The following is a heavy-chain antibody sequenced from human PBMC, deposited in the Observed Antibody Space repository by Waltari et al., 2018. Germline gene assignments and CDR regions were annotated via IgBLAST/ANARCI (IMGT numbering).Heavy chain of an antibody. CDR2: INHSGST. V-gene: IGHV4-34*01. CDR3: ARGVYCSSTSCYPRNHYYYYGMDV. Sequence: QVQLQQWGAGLLKPSATLSLTCAVYGGSFSGYYWRWIRQPPGKGLEWIGEINHSGSTNYNPSLKSRVTISVDTSKNQFSLKLSSVTAADTAVYYCARGVYCSSTSCYPRNHYYYYGMDVWGQGTTVTVSS. CDR1: GGSFSGYY. D-gene: IGHD2-2*01. J-gene: IGHJ6*02.